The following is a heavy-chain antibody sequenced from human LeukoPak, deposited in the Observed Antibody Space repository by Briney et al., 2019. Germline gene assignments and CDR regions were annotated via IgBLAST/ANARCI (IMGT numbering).Heavy chain of an antibody. Sequence: GASVKVSCKASGGTFSSYAISWVRQARGQGLEWMGRIIPIFGIANYAQKFQGRVTITADKSTSTAYMELSSLRSEDTAVYYCARAGSSLVWFDPWGQGTLVTVSS. CDR1: GGTFSSYA. CDR2: IIPIFGIA. CDR3: ARAGSSLVWFDP. D-gene: IGHD6-6*01. V-gene: IGHV1-69*04. J-gene: IGHJ5*02.